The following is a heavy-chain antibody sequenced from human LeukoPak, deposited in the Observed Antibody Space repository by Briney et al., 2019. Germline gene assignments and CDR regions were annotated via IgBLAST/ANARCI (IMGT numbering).Heavy chain of an antibody. CDR3: ARASIVATISYYYYGMDV. CDR2: IIPIFGTA. D-gene: IGHD5-12*01. Sequence: SVKVPCKASGGTFSSYAISWVRQAPGQGLEWMGGIIPIFGTANYAQKFQGRVTITADESTSTAYMELSSLRSEDTAVYYCARASIVATISYYYYGMDVWGKGTTVTVSS. V-gene: IGHV1-69*13. CDR1: GGTFSSYA. J-gene: IGHJ6*04.